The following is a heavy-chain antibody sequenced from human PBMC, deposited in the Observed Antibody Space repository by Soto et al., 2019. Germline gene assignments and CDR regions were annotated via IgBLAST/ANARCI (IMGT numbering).Heavy chain of an antibody. D-gene: IGHD3-22*01. CDR3: ARPLRDRNYYYGMAV. CDR1: GGTFSKYA. V-gene: IGHV1-69*01. CDR2: TIPMFGTP. J-gene: IGHJ6*02. Sequence: QVQLVQSGAEMQQPGASVRVSCKASGGTFSKYAFSWVRQAPGQGLEWLGGTIPMFGTPNYAQKFQGRVAISADEWTATVYMELSSLRSDDTAVYFCARPLRDRNYYYGMAVWGQGTTVTVSS.